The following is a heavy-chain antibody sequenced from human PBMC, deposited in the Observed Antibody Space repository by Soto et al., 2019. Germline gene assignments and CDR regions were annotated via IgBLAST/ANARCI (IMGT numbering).Heavy chain of an antibody. CDR3: ARAPLDCSGGSCYSSSRAFDI. Sequence: QVQLQESGPGLVKPSQTLSLTCTVSGGSISSGGYYWSWIRQHPGKGLEWIGYIYYSGSTYYNPSLKSRVTISVDTSNNQFSLKLSSVTAADTAVYYCARAPLDCSGGSCYSSSRAFDIWGQGTMVTVSS. CDR1: GGSISSGGYY. CDR2: IYYSGST. J-gene: IGHJ3*02. D-gene: IGHD2-15*01. V-gene: IGHV4-31*03.